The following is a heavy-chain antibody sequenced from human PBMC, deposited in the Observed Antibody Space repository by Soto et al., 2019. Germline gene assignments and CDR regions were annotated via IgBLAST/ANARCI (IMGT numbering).Heavy chain of an antibody. CDR2: INPSGGST. D-gene: IGHD3-10*01. V-gene: IGHV1-46*01. CDR3: ARVGVTTSAFDI. Sequence: EASVKVSCKASGYIFTSYYMHWVRQAPGQGLEWMGIINPSGGSTNYAQKFQGRVTMTRDTSTSTVYMELSSLRSEDTAVYYCARVGVTTSAFDIWGQGTMVTVSS. CDR1: GYIFTSYY. J-gene: IGHJ3*02.